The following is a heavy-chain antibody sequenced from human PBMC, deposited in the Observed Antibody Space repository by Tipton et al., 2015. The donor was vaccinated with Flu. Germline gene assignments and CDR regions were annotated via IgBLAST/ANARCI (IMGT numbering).Heavy chain of an antibody. J-gene: IGHJ4*02. V-gene: IGHV3-49*04. CDR3: TRAGPYSSSWFDY. D-gene: IGHD6-13*01. CDR1: GFTFGDYA. CDR2: IRSKAYGGTT. Sequence: SLRLSCTASGFTFGDYAMSWVRQAPGKGLEWVGFIRSKAYGGTTEYAASVKGRFTISRDDSKSIAYLQMNSLKTEDTAVYYCTRAGPYSSSWFDYWGQGTLVTVSS.